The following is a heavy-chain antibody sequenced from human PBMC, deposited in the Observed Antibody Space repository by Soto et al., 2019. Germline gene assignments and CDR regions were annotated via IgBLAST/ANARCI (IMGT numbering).Heavy chain of an antibody. CDR2: ISGSGGST. CDR3: AKHDRLTSSGWYYFDY. CDR1: GFTFSSYA. Sequence: PGGSLSLSCAASGFTFSSYAMSWVRQAPGKGLEWVSAISGSGGSTYYADSVKGRFTISRDNSKKTLYLQMNSLRAEDTAVYYWAKHDRLTSSGWYYFDYWGQGTLVTVSS. V-gene: IGHV3-23*01. J-gene: IGHJ4*02. D-gene: IGHD6-19*01.